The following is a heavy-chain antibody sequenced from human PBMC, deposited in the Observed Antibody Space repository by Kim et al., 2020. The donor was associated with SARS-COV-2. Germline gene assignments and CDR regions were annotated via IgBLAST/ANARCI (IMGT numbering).Heavy chain of an antibody. Sequence: GGSLRLSCAVSGFSFGTHWMVWVRQAPGKGLEWVANIKYDGSEKNYVDSVKGRFTISRDNAKNALYLQMNSLRAEDTAVYYCARMRLYGDSGYRDVDQWGQGGLVTVSS. V-gene: IGHV3-7*02. CDR1: GFSFGTHW. J-gene: IGHJ4*02. D-gene: IGHD5-18*01. CDR3: ARMRLYGDSGYRDVDQ. CDR2: IKYDGSEK.